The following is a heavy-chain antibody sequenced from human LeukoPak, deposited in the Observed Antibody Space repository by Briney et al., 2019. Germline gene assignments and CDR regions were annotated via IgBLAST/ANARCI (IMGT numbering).Heavy chain of an antibody. CDR3: ARGGAAYYFDY. J-gene: IGHJ4*02. V-gene: IGHV4-59*11. D-gene: IGHD6-25*01. CDR2: IYDSGST. CDR1: GGSISSHL. Sequence: SETLSLTCTVSGGSISSHLWSWIRQPPGKGLEWIGYIYDSGSTNYSPSLKSRVTISVDTSQNQFSLNLTSVTAADTAVYFCARGGAAYYFDYGGQGTLVIVSS.